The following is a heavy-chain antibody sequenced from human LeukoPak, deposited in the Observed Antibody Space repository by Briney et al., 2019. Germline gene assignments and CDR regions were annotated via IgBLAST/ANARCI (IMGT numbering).Heavy chain of an antibody. V-gene: IGHV4-34*01. CDR1: GGSFSGYY. CDR3: ARAPNGDPFDY. D-gene: IGHD7-27*01. CDR2: INHSGST. J-gene: IGHJ4*02. Sequence: SETLSLTCAVYGGSFSGYYWSWIRQTPGKGLEWIGEINHSGSTNYNPSLKSRVTISVDTSKNQFSLKLSSVTAPDAAVYYCARAPNGDPFDYWGQGTLVTVSS.